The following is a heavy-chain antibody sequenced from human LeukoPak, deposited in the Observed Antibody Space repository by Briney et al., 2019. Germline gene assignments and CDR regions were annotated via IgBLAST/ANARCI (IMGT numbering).Heavy chain of an antibody. CDR1: GFTFSSYG. CDR3: ASSTQISKYADY. Sequence: GGSLRLSCAASGFTFSSYGMLWVRQAPGKGLGWVAIISYDGSNKYYADSVKGRFTISRDNSKNTLYLQMNSLRADDTAVYYCASSTQISKYADYWGQGALVTVSS. J-gene: IGHJ4*02. D-gene: IGHD2-2*01. V-gene: IGHV3-30*03. CDR2: ISYDGSNK.